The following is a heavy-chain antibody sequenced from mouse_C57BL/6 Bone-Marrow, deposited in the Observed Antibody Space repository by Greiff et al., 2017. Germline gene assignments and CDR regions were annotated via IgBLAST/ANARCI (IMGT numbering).Heavy chain of an antibody. CDR1: GYSITSGYY. V-gene: IGHV3-6*01. Sequence: VQLKQSGPGLVKPSQSLSLTCSVTGYSITSGYYWNWIRQFPGNKLEWMGYISYDGSNNYNPSLKNRISITRDTSKNQFFLKLNSVTTEDTATYYCARGGYWYFDVWGTGTTVTVSS. J-gene: IGHJ1*03. CDR2: ISYDGSN. CDR3: ARGGYWYFDV.